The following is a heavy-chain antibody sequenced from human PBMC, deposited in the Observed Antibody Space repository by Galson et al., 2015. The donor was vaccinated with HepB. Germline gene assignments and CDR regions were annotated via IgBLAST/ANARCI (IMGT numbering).Heavy chain of an antibody. CDR3: AREWGLRRWHFDL. CDR2: ISSSSSYT. V-gene: IGHV3-11*06. CDR1: GFTFSDYY. D-gene: IGHD1-26*01. J-gene: IGHJ2*01. Sequence: SLRLSCAASGFTFSDYYMSWIRQAPGKGLEWVSYISSSSSYTNYADSVKGRFTISRDNAKDSLYLQMNSLRAEDTAVYYCAREWGLRRWHFDLWGRGTLVTFSS.